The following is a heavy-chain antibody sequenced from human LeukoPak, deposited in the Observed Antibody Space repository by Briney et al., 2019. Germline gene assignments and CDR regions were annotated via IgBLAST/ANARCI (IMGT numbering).Heavy chain of an antibody. V-gene: IGHV4-30-4*01. CDR1: GGSISSGDYY. CDR3: ARDNSGYGAFDY. D-gene: IGHD5-12*01. Sequence: SQTLSLTCTVSGGSISSGDYYWSWIRQPPGKGLEWIGYIYYSGSTYYNPSLESRVTLSVDTSKSQFSLKLSSVTAADTAVYYCARDNSGYGAFDYWGQRTLVTVSS. CDR2: IYYSGST. J-gene: IGHJ4*02.